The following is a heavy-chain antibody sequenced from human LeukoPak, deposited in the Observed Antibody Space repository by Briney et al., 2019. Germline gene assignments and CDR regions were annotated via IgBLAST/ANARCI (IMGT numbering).Heavy chain of an antibody. CDR3: AKDMGTTENGMDV. V-gene: IGHV3-9*01. CDR1: GFTFDSYA. D-gene: IGHD4-17*01. CDR2: ISWNSGSI. J-gene: IGHJ6*02. Sequence: GGSLRLSCAASGFTFDSYAMHWVRQAPGKGLEWVSGISWNSGSIGYADSVKGRFTISRGNAKNSLYLQMNSLRAEDTALYYCAKDMGTTENGMDVWGQGTTVTVSS.